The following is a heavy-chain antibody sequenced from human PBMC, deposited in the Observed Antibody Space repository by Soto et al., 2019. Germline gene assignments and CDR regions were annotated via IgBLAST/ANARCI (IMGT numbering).Heavy chain of an antibody. D-gene: IGHD6-13*01. CDR3: AREGPGTSSWYVDS. CDR1: GFPFDSYG. Sequence: GGSLRLSCVASGFPFDSYGIHWVRRAPGKGLEWVATIGFAGNNKYYADSVKGRFTISRDNSKNTLYLHINSLKVDDTAMYYCAREGPGTSSWYVDSWGQGTLVTVSS. CDR2: IGFAGNNK. V-gene: IGHV3-33*01. J-gene: IGHJ4*02.